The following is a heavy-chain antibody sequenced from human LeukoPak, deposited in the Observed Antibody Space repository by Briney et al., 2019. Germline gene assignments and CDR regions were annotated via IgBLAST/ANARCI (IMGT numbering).Heavy chain of an antibody. D-gene: IGHD5-18*01. CDR3: GRNVDTAMVFGY. Sequence: SVKVSGKASVGTSSSYAISWVRQAPGQGLEWMGGIIPIFGTANYAQKFQGRVTITADKSTSTAYMELSSLRSEDTAVYYCGRNVDTAMVFGYWGQGTLVTVSS. J-gene: IGHJ4*02. V-gene: IGHV1-69*06. CDR1: VGTSSSYA. CDR2: IIPIFGTA.